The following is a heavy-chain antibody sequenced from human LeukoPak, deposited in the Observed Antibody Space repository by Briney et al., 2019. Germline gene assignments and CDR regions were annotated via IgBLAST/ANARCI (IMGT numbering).Heavy chain of an antibody. D-gene: IGHD2-2*01. CDR1: GYTFTSYA. J-gene: IGHJ4*02. CDR2: INPNSGGT. CDR3: ARDYVVVPAAMLVAGPHFDY. V-gene: IGHV1-2*02. Sequence: ASVKVSCKASGYTFTSYAMSWVRQAPGQGLEWMGWINPNSGGTNYAQKFQGRVTMTRDTSISTAYMELSRLRSDDTAVYYCARDYVVVPAAMLVAGPHFDYWGQGTLVTVSS.